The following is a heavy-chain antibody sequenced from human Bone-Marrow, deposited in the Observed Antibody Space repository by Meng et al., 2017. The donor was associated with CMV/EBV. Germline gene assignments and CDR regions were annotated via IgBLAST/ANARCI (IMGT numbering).Heavy chain of an antibody. CDR2: ISSSGSTI. Sequence: GESLKISCAASGLTFSSYAMSWIRQAPGKGLEWVSYISSSGSTIYYADSVKGRFTISRDNAKNSLYLQMNSLRAEDTAVYYCARVPTMVRGVITGGGRHYYGMDVWGQGTTVTVSS. CDR3: ARVPTMVRGVITGGGRHYYGMDV. J-gene: IGHJ6*02. CDR1: GLTFSSYA. D-gene: IGHD3-10*01. V-gene: IGHV3-11*01.